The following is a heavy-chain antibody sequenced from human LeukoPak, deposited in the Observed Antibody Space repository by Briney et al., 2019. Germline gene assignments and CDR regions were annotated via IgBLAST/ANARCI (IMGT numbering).Heavy chain of an antibody. CDR2: ISSSGNTI. V-gene: IGHV3-11*01. CDR1: GFTFSDYF. J-gene: IGHJ3*02. Sequence: GRSLRLSCAASGFTFSDYFMSWIRQGPGKGLEWVSYISSSGNTIYYADSVKGRFTISRDNAKNSLYLQMNSLRAEDTAVYYCARDMTKVVIGHAAFDIWGQGTMVTVSS. D-gene: IGHD4-23*01. CDR3: ARDMTKVVIGHAAFDI.